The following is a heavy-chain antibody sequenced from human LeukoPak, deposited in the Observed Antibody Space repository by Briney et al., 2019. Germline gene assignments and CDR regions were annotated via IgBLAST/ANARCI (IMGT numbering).Heavy chain of an antibody. D-gene: IGHD3-10*01. CDR1: GFTFSSHG. V-gene: IGHV3-30*03. CDR2: LSYDGNNK. J-gene: IGHJ6*04. Sequence: PGRSLRLSCAASGFTFSSHGMHWVRQAPGKGLDWVAVLSYDGNNKYHADSVKGRFTISRDNSKNTLYLQMNSLRAEDTAVYYCARDRGRYYGSGSYRPGGMDVWGKGTTVTVSS. CDR3: ARDRGRYYGSGSYRPGGMDV.